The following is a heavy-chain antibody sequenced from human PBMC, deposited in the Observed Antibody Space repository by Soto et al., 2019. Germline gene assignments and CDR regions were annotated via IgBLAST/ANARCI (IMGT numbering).Heavy chain of an antibody. CDR2: IIPMFGTA. Sequence: QVQLVQSGAAVKKPGSSVKVSCKVSGGHFSDYAVSWVRQAPGQGLEWMGGIIPMFGTANYAQKFQGRVTITADESTTTAYMELSRLRSEDTAVYYCARDLDYYGSGNYYNRIDYWGQGTLVTVSS. D-gene: IGHD3-10*01. CDR3: ARDLDYYGSGNYYNRIDY. J-gene: IGHJ4*02. CDR1: GGHFSDYA. V-gene: IGHV1-69*01.